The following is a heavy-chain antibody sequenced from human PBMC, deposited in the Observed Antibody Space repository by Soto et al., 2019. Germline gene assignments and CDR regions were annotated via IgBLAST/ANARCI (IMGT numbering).Heavy chain of an antibody. D-gene: IGHD3-10*01. CDR1: GFTFSSYA. CDR2: ISGSGGST. V-gene: IGHV3-23*01. CDR3: AEVYYYGSGSYFPPTGYGMDV. Sequence: EVQLLESGGGLVQPGGSLRLSCAASGFTFSSYAMSWVRQAPGKGLEWVSAISGSGGSTYYADSVKGRFTISRDNSKNTLYLQMNSLRAEDTAVYYCAEVYYYGSGSYFPPTGYGMDVWGQGTTVTVSS. J-gene: IGHJ6*02.